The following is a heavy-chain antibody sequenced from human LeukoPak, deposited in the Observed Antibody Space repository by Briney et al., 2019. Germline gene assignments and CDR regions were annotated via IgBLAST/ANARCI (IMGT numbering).Heavy chain of an antibody. CDR1: GFTFSSYG. J-gene: IGHJ4*02. CDR2: ISGSGGST. V-gene: IGHV3-23*01. D-gene: IGHD3-10*01. Sequence: GGSLRLSCAASGFTFSSYGMSWVRQAPGKGLEWVSAISGSGGSTYYADSVKGRFTISRDNSKNTLYLQMNNLRPEDTATYYCAKRNTMVRGGPCFDYWGQGLMVTVSS. CDR3: AKRNTMVRGGPCFDY.